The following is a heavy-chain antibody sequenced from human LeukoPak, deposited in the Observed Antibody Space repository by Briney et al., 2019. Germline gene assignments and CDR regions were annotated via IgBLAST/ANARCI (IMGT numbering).Heavy chain of an antibody. CDR3: ARRIAVAGTVNWFDP. V-gene: IGHV4-61*02. Sequence: SETLSLTCTVSGGPISSGSYYWSWIRQPAGKGLEWIGRIYTSGSTNYNPSLKSRVTISVDTSKNQFSLKLSSVTAADTAVYYCARRIAVAGTVNWFDPWGQGTLVTVSS. D-gene: IGHD6-19*01. CDR1: GGPISSGSYY. J-gene: IGHJ5*02. CDR2: IYTSGST.